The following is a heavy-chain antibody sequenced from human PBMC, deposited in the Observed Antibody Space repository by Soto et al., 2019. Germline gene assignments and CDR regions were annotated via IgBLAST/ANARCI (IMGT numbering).Heavy chain of an antibody. CDR3: AKGIAGFGVVIEVDV. D-gene: IGHD3-3*01. Sequence: GGSLRLSCAASGFTFSSYAMSWVRQAPGKGLEWVSAISGSGGSTYYADSVKGRFTISRDNSKNTLYLQMNSLRAEDTAVYYCAKGIAGFGVVIEVDVWGQGTTVTVSS. V-gene: IGHV3-23*01. CDR2: ISGSGGST. J-gene: IGHJ6*02. CDR1: GFTFSSYA.